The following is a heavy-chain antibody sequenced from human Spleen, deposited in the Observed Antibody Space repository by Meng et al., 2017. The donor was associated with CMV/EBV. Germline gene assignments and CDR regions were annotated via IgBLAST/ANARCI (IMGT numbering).Heavy chain of an antibody. CDR2: ITSSSNYI. CDR1: GINFSINN. V-gene: IGHV3-21*01. D-gene: IGHD2-15*01. Sequence: GESLKISCAASGINFSINNMNWARQAPGKGLEWVSFITSSSNYINYADSVKGRFTISRDNAKNSLYLQMNSLRAEDTAVYYCARGYEVMDVWGQGTTVTVSS. CDR3: ARGYEVMDV. J-gene: IGHJ6*02.